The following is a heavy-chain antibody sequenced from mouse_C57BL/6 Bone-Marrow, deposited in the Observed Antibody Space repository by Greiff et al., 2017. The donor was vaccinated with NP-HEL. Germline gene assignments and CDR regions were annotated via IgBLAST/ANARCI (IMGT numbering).Heavy chain of an antibody. CDR3: AKNYYAMDY. J-gene: IGHJ4*01. CDR2: ISYDGSN. CDR1: GYSITSGYY. V-gene: IGHV3-6*01. Sequence: EVQLQQSGPGLVKPSQSLSLTCSVTGYSITSGYYWNWIRQFPGNKLEWMGYISYDGSNNYNPSLKNRISITRDTSKNQFFLKLNSVTTKDTATYYCAKNYYAMDYWGQGTSVTVSS.